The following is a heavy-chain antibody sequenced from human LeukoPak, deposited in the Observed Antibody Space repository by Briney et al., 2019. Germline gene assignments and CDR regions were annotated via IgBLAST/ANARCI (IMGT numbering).Heavy chain of an antibody. CDR2: IYHSGST. D-gene: IGHD3-3*01. J-gene: IGHJ5*02. CDR1: GGSISSGGYP. CDR3: ARYYDFWSGNWFDP. Sequence: SETLTLTCAVSGGSISSGGYPWSWIRQPPGQGLEWIGYIYHSGSTYYNPSLKSRVTLSVDRSKNQFSLKLSSVTAADTAVYYCARYYDFWSGNWFDPWGQGTLVTVSS. V-gene: IGHV4-30-2*01.